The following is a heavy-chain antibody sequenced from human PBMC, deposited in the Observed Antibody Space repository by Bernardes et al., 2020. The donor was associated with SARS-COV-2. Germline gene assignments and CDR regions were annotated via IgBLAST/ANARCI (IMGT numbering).Heavy chain of an antibody. V-gene: IGHV3-23*01. J-gene: IGHJ4*02. D-gene: IGHD3-10*01. CDR1: NFTFSIYG. CDR2: ISSSGAST. CDR3: AKDRSRVIRGVISDY. Sequence: GESLRLSCAASNFTFSIYGMHWVRQAPGRGLEWVAGISSSGASTFYAESMRGRFTIARDNSKSTVYLHMNSLRVEDTALYYCAKDRSRVIRGVISDYWGQGILVTVSS.